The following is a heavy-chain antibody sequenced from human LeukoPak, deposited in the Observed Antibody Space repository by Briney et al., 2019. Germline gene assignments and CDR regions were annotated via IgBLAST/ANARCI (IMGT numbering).Heavy chain of an antibody. CDR2: INTNTGNP. Sequence: ASVKVSCKASGYTFTSYGISWVPQAPGQGLECMGWINTNTGNPTYAQGFTGRFVFSLDTSVSTAYLQISSLKAEDTALYYCARASTPKVGATIYYFDYWGQGTLVTVSS. V-gene: IGHV7-4-1*02. D-gene: IGHD1-26*01. CDR3: ARASTPKVGATIYYFDY. CDR1: GYTFTSYG. J-gene: IGHJ4*02.